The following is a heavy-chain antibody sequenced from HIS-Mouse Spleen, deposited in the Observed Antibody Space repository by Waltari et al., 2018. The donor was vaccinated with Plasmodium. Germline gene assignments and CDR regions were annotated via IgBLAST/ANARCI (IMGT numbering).Heavy chain of an antibody. CDR1: GGAIISYY. CDR2: IYTSGRT. Sequence: QVQLQESGPGLVKPSETLSLTCPVSGGAIISYYWSSLGQPAGQGLEWIGRIYTSGRTNYNPSLKRRVTMSVDTSKNQFSLKLSSVTAADTAVYYCARDIVVVPAAIYADNWFDPWGQGTLVTVSS. D-gene: IGHD2-2*02. CDR3: ARDIVVVPAAIYADNWFDP. V-gene: IGHV4-4*07. J-gene: IGHJ5*02.